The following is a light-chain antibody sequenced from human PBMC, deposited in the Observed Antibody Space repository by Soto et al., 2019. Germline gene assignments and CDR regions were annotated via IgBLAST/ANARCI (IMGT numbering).Light chain of an antibody. CDR3: SSYTSSSTLVFGTLV. V-gene: IGLV2-14*01. CDR2: EVS. CDR1: SSDVGGYNY. Sequence: QSALTQPASVSGSPGQSITICCIGSSSDVGGYNYVSWYQQHPGKAPKLMIYEVSNRPSGVSNRFSGSKSGNTASLTISGLQAEDESDYYCSSYTSSSTLVFGTLVFGGGTKVTVL. J-gene: IGLJ2*01.